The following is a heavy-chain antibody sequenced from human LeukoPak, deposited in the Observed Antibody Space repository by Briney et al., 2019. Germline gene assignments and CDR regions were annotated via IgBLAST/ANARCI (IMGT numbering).Heavy chain of an antibody. CDR3: GRHAPYRNFDL. CDR2: FGHGRQA. J-gene: IGHJ5*02. CDR1: GRSIHTNDYF. D-gene: IGHD3-16*02. Sequence: SETLSLTCTLSGRSIHTNDYFWGWIRQPPGKGLEWIGSFGHGRQAFYAPSLQSRVTISVDASTNQFSLRLTSVTAADTAMYYCGRHAPYRNFDLWGQGTLVTVSS. V-gene: IGHV4-39*01.